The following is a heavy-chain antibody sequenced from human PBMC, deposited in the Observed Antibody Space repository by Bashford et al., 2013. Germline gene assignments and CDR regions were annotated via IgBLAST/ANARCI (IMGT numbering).Heavy chain of an antibody. D-gene: IGHD5-18*01. V-gene: IGHV4-28*03. CDR2: VFESGST. Sequence: SETLSLTCAVSGYSISCSDWWGWIRQPPGKGLEWIGSVFESGSTYYNPSLKSRISISIDTSKNQFSLKLSSVTAADTVLLYCAREARGGRGYNFGLDYVGPG. CDR3: AREARGGRGYNFGLDY. J-gene: IGHJ4*02. CDR1: GYSISCSDW.